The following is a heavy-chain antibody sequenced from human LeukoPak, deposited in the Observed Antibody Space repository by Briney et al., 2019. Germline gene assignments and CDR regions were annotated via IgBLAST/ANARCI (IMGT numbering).Heavy chain of an antibody. CDR2: INSDGSST. V-gene: IGHV3-74*01. Sequence: PGGSLRLSCAASGFTFSSYWMHWVRQAPGKGLVWVSRINSDGSSTSYADSVKGRFTISRDNAKNTLYLQMNSLRAEDTAVYYCARGYDYVWGSYRSHGMDVWGQGTTVTVSS. D-gene: IGHD3-16*02. CDR3: ARGYDYVWGSYRSHGMDV. CDR1: GFTFSSYW. J-gene: IGHJ6*02.